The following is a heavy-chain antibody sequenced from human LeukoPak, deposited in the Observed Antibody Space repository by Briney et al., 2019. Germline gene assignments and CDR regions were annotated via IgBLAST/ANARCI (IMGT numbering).Heavy chain of an antibody. V-gene: IGHV1-24*01. D-gene: IGHD1-26*01. CDR1: GYTLTELS. Sequence: GASVKVSCKVSGYTLTELSMHWVRQAPGKGLEWMGGFDPEDGETIYAQKFQGRVTMTEDTSTDTAYMELSSLRSEDTAVYYCASSFQWEQLPDYWGQGTLVTVSS. CDR3: ASSFQWEQLPDY. CDR2: FDPEDGET. J-gene: IGHJ4*02.